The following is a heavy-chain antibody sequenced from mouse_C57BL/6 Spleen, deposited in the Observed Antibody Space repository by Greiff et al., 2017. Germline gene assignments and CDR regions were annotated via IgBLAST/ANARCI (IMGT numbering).Heavy chain of an antibody. V-gene: IGHV5-17*01. Sequence: EVQLVESGGGLVKPGGSLKLSCAASGFTFSDYGMHWVRQAPEKGLEWVAYISSGSSTIYYADTVKGRFTISRHNAKNTLFLQMTSLRSEDTAMYYCARGITTVVATNFDYWGQGTTLTVSS. CDR1: GFTFSDYG. D-gene: IGHD1-1*01. CDR3: ARGITTVVATNFDY. J-gene: IGHJ2*01. CDR2: ISSGSSTI.